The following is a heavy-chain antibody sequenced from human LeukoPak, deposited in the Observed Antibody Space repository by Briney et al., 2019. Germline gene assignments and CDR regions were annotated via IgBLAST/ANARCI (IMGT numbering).Heavy chain of an antibody. V-gene: IGHV3-53*01. CDR3: ASQAYGLFHY. CDR1: GFTVSSNY. J-gene: IGHJ4*02. D-gene: IGHD3-16*01. CDR2: IYSGGST. Sequence: AGGSLRLSCAASGFTVSSNYMSWVRQAPGKGLEWVSVIYSGGSTYYADSVKGRFTISRDNSKNTLYLQMNSLRAEDTAVYYCASQAYGLFHYWGQGTLVTVSS.